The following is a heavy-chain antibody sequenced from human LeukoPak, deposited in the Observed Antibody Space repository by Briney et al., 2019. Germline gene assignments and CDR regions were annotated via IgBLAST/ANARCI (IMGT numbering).Heavy chain of an antibody. CDR1: GFTFSSSA. CDR3: ARDRDSSGWYEGFDY. Sequence: GGSLRLSCAASGFTFSSSAMHWVRQAPDKGLEWVAVISYDGSNKYYADSVKGRFTISRDNPKNTLYLQMNSLRADDTAVYYCARDRDSSGWYEGFDYWGQGTLVTVSS. V-gene: IGHV3-30-3*01. D-gene: IGHD6-19*01. CDR2: ISYDGSNK. J-gene: IGHJ4*02.